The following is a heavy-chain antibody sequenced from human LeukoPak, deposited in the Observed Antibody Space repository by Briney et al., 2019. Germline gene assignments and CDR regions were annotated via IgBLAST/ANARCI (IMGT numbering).Heavy chain of an antibody. CDR3: ASVYGRIRARCYDYFDH. Sequence: GGSLRLSCAASGFTFSSYAMPWVRQAPGEGLEWVAVISYDGSNKYYADSVKGRFTISRDNSKNTLYLQMNSLRAEDTPRHYFASVYGRIRARCYDYFDHWGQGTLVTVSS. CDR2: ISYDGSNK. CDR1: GFTFSSYA. V-gene: IGHV3-30-3*01. J-gene: IGHJ4*02. D-gene: IGHD4-23*01.